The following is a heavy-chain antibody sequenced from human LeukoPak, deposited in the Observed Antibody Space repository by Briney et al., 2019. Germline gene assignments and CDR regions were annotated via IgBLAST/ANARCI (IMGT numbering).Heavy chain of an antibody. CDR1: GGSISNLY. V-gene: IGHV4-59*11. J-gene: IGHJ4*02. CDR3: ARDTYDFWRWVSES. CDR2: IYYNGDT. Sequence: PSETLSLTCTLSGGSISNLYWSWIRLPPGKGLEWIGYIYYNGDTNYNPSLKSRVTISLDTSKNQFSLKLSSVTAADTAVYYCARDTYDFWRWVSESWGQGTLVTVSS. D-gene: IGHD3-3*01.